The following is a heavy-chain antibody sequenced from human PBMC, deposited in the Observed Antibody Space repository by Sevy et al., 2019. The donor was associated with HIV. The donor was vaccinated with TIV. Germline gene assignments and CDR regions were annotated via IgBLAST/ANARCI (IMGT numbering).Heavy chain of an antibody. J-gene: IGHJ4*02. CDR1: GIIFKSYV. D-gene: IGHD4-17*01. V-gene: IGHV3-23*01. Sequence: GGSLRLSCAASGIIFKSYVMSWVRQAPGKGLEWLSGISASGGSTYYADSVKGRFTISRDNFKSTLYLQMNSLRAEDTAVYYCARGRDYGNFDYWGQGTLVTVSS. CDR2: ISASGGST. CDR3: ARGRDYGNFDY.